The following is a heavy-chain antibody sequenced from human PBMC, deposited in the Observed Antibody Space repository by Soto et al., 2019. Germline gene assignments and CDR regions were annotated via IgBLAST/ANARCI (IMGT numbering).Heavy chain of an antibody. V-gene: IGHV3-23*01. D-gene: IGHD3-3*01. Sequence: PVGSLRLSCAASGFTFSSYAMSWSRQAPGKGLEWVSGISRSDGSSYYADSVKGRFTMSRDNAKNAVYLQMNSLRAEDTATYYCVKGLVWSSRSEVDYWGQGTLVTVSS. CDR1: GFTFSSYA. CDR2: ISRSDGSS. CDR3: VKGLVWSSRSEVDY. J-gene: IGHJ4*02.